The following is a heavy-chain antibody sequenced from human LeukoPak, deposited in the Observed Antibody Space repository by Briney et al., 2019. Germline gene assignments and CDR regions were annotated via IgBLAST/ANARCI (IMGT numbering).Heavy chain of an antibody. J-gene: IGHJ4*02. CDR2: VYPTGST. CDR3: GTTEHDSGDY. Sequence: SETLFLTCAVSGDSISNSNWWTWIRQPPGKGLEWIGEVYPTGSTNYSPSLKGRVTISVDKSKNQFSLTLTSVTAADTAVYFCGTTEHDSGDYWGQGTLVTVSS. V-gene: IGHV4-4*02. CDR1: GDSISNSNW. D-gene: IGHD6-25*01.